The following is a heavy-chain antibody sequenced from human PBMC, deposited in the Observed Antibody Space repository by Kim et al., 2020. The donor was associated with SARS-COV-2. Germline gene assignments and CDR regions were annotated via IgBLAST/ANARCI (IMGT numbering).Heavy chain of an antibody. D-gene: IGHD2-2*01. V-gene: IGHV3-30-3*01. Sequence: GGSLRLSCAASGFTFSSYAMHWVRQAPGKGLEWVAVISYDGSNKYYADSVKGRFTISRDNSKNTLYLQMNSLRAEDTAVYYCARAPGAYCSSTSCSKYYFDYWGQGTLVTVSS. J-gene: IGHJ4*02. CDR1: GFTFSSYA. CDR3: ARAPGAYCSSTSCSKYYFDY. CDR2: ISYDGSNK.